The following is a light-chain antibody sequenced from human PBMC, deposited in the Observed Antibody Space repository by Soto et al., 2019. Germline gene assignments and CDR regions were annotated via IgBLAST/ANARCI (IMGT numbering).Light chain of an antibody. V-gene: IGKV3-15*01. J-gene: IGKJ1*01. Sequence: IVLTHFPATLSLSLGERATLSCSASQSVSSDLARYQQKPGQAPILLIYGASTRDTGIPARFSCSGSGTEFTLNITSLQSEDFAVYYCQQHNNWPPVTFGQGTKVDIK. CDR2: GAS. CDR3: QQHNNWPPVT. CDR1: QSVSSD.